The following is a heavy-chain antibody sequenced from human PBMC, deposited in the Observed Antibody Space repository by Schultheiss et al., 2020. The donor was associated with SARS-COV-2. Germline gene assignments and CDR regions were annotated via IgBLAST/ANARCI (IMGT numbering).Heavy chain of an antibody. CDR2: ISWNSGSI. J-gene: IGHJ6*02. V-gene: IGHV3-9*01. D-gene: IGHD6-6*01. CDR1: GFTVSSNY. Sequence: GGSLRLSCAASGFTVSSNYMSWVRQAPGKGLEWVSGISWNSGSIGYADSVKGRFTISRDNAKNSLFLQMNSLRVEDTAVYYCARDSGSIAARPYYYYGMDVWGQGTTVTVSS. CDR3: ARDSGSIAARPYYYYGMDV.